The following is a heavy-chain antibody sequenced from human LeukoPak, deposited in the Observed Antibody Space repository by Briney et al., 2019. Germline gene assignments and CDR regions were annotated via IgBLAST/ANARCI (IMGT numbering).Heavy chain of an antibody. J-gene: IGHJ6*02. CDR1: GYTFTSYY. CDR2: INPSGGGT. Sequence: ASVKVSCKASGYTFTSYYMHWIRQTPGQGLEWMGIINPSGGGTSYAQKFQGRVTMTGDTSTSTVYMELSSLTSDDTAVYYCARDGEPAVPGGAYFYGMDVWGQGTTVTVSS. CDR3: ARDGEPAVPGGAYFYGMDV. D-gene: IGHD6-19*01. V-gene: IGHV1-46*01.